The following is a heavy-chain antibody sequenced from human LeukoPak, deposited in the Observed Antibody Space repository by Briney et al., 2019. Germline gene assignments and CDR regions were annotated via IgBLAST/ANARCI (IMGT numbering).Heavy chain of an antibody. CDR1: GGSISSGGYY. V-gene: IGHV4-31*03. CDR3: AREYSSSLDY. D-gene: IGHD6-6*01. Sequence: PSETLSLACTDSGGSISSGGYYWSWIRQHPGKGLEWIGYIYYSGSTHYNPSLKSRVTISVDTSKNQFSLKLSSVTAADTAVYYCAREYSSSLDYWGQGTLVTVSS. CDR2: IYYSGST. J-gene: IGHJ4*02.